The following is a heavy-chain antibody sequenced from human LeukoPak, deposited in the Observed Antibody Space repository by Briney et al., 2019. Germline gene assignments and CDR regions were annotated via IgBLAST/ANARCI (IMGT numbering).Heavy chain of an antibody. D-gene: IGHD3-3*01. CDR1: GFAVNSNY. Sequence: PGGSLRLSCAASGFAVNSNYMSWVRQAPGKGLEWVSVIYSAGTTFYADSVKGRLSISRDNSKNSLYLHMDSLRAEDTAVYYCAGGVLPYYFDYWGQGTLVTVS. CDR2: IYSAGTT. J-gene: IGHJ4*02. V-gene: IGHV3-66*01. CDR3: AGGVLPYYFDY.